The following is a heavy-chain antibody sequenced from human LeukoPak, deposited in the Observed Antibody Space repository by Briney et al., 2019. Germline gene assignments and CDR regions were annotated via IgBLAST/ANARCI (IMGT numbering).Heavy chain of an antibody. Sequence: PSETLYLTCTVSGGSLGGYYWSWIRQTPGKGLEYIGYIYPTGNTNGNTNYNPSLKSRVTISVDTSKNQFSLNLTSVTAADTAKYYCARLQWLVRSWFDPWGQGTLVIVSS. D-gene: IGHD6-19*01. V-gene: IGHV4-4*08. CDR2: IYPTGNT. CDR3: ARLQWLVRSWFDP. J-gene: IGHJ5*02. CDR1: GGSLGGYY.